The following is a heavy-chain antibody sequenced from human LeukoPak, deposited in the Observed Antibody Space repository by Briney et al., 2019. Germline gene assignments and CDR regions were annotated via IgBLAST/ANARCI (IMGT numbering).Heavy chain of an antibody. CDR2: IIPILGIA. CDR3: ARGGITMIGDWFDP. D-gene: IGHD3-22*01. Sequence: SVKVSCKASGYTFTGYYMHWVRQAPGQGLEWMGRIIPILGIANYAQKFQGRVTITADKSTSTAYMELSSLRSEDTAVYYCARGGITMIGDWFDPWGQGTLVTVSS. V-gene: IGHV1-69*04. CDR1: GYTFTGYY. J-gene: IGHJ5*02.